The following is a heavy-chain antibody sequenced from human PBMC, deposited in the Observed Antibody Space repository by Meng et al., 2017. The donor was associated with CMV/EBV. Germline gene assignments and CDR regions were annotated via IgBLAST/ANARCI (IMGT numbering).Heavy chain of an antibody. J-gene: IGHJ6*02. CDR1: GFTFSSYS. CDR2: ISSSSSYI. D-gene: IGHD2/OR15-2a*01. Sequence: GESLKISCAASGFTFSSYSMNWVRQAPGKGLEWVSSISSSSSYIYYADSVKGRFTISRDTAKNTLYLQMNSLRVEDTAVYYCARDRIFDVWGQGTTVTVSS. V-gene: IGHV3-21*01. CDR3: ARDRIFDV.